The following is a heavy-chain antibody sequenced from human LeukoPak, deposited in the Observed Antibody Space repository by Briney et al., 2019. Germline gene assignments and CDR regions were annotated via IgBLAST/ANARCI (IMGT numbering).Heavy chain of an antibody. CDR1: GGSFSVYY. CDR3: AREADTAMAPTRCMYDY. D-gene: IGHD5-18*01. CDR2: INHSGST. V-gene: IGHV4-34*01. J-gene: IGHJ4*02. Sequence: SEPLSLTCAVYGGSFSVYYWSWIRQPPGKGLEWIGEINHSGSTNYNPSLKSRVTISVDTSKNQFSLKLSSVTAADTAVYYCAREADTAMAPTRCMYDYWGQGTLVTVSS.